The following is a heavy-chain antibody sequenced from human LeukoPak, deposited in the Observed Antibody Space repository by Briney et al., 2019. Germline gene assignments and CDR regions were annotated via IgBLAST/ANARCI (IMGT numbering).Heavy chain of an antibody. CDR2: ISWNSGSR. V-gene: IGHV3-9*01. Sequence: GGSLRPSCAASGFTFDDYAMHWVRQAPGKGLEWVSGISWNSGSRGYADSVKGRFTISRDNAKNSLYLQKNSLRADDTALYYCAKALPGSYDFWSGFDYWGQGTLVTVSS. CDR1: GFTFDDYA. J-gene: IGHJ4*02. CDR3: AKALPGSYDFWSGFDY. D-gene: IGHD3-3*01.